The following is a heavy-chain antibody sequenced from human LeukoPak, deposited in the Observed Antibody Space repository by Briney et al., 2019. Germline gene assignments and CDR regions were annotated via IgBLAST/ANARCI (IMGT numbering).Heavy chain of an antibody. J-gene: IGHJ4*02. D-gene: IGHD6-13*01. Sequence: WGSLRLSCAASGFTFASNAMSWVRQAPGKGLEWVSSITGSVGSTYYADSVKGRFTISRDISKNTLYLQMNSLRAEDTAVYYCAKAPYSSSWGIDYWGQGTLVTVSS. V-gene: IGHV3-23*01. CDR1: GFTFASNA. CDR3: AKAPYSSSWGIDY. CDR2: ITGSVGST.